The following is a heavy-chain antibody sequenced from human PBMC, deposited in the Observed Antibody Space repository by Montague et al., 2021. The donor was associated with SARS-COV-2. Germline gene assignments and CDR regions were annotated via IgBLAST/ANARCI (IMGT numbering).Heavy chain of an antibody. J-gene: IGHJ3*02. CDR2: IYYSGST. V-gene: IGHV4-39*01. Sequence: SETLSLTCTVSGDSISSSSYYWRWIRQPPGKELEWIGGIYYSGSTYYNPSLKSRVTISVDTSKNQFSLKLSSVTAADTAVYYCARQENSSGWFKPDAFDIWGRGTMVTVSS. CDR3: ARQENSSGWFKPDAFDI. CDR1: GDSISSSSYY. D-gene: IGHD6-19*01.